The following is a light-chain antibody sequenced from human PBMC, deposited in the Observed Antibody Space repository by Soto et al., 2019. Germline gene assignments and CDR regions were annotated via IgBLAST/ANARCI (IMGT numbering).Light chain of an antibody. CDR2: DVS. CDR1: SSDVGGYNY. V-gene: IGLV2-14*01. CDR3: SSYTSSRISDV. J-gene: IGLJ1*01. Sequence: QSVLTQPASVSGSPGQSITISCTGTSSDVGGYNYVSWYQQHPGKAPKLMIYDVSNRPSGVSNRFSGSKSGNTASLTISGLQAEDEADYYCSSYTSSRISDVFGTGTKVTVL.